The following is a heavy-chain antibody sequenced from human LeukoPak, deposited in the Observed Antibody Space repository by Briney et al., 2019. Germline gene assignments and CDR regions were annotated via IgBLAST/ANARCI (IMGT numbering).Heavy chain of an antibody. J-gene: IGHJ4*02. D-gene: IGHD2-15*01. CDR3: TRDSSDIIDY. CDR1: GFMFDDYA. Sequence: GGSLRLSCTGSGFMFDDYALTWVRQAPGKGLEWISFIRSKAYGGTTEYAASVKGRFTISRDDSKSIAYLQMNSLKTEDTAVYYCTRDSSDIIDYWGQGTLVTVSS. V-gene: IGHV3-49*04. CDR2: IRSKAYGGTT.